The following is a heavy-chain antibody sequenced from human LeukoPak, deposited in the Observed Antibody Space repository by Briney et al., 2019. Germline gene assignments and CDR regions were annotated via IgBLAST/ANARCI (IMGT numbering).Heavy chain of an antibody. V-gene: IGHV4-39*01. Sequence: PSETLSLTCTVSGGSISSSSYSWGWIRQPPGKGLEWIGSIYYSGSTNYNPSLKSRVTISVDTSKNQFSLKLSSVTAADTAVYYCARTGRVFSPPEGYFDYWGQGTLVTVSS. CDR3: ARTGRVFSPPEGYFDY. J-gene: IGHJ4*02. CDR2: IYYSGST. D-gene: IGHD5-24*01. CDR1: GGSISSSSYS.